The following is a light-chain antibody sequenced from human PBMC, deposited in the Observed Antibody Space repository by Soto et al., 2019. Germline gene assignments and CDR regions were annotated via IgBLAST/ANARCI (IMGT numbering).Light chain of an antibody. Sequence: IQLTQSPSSLSASVGDRVTITCRASQDISSSLAWYQQKPGKAPKLLIYTASTLQTGVPSRFSGSGSGTDFTLTISSLQPEDFATYYCQQINSYPITFGQGTRLEIK. V-gene: IGKV1-9*01. CDR3: QQINSYPIT. J-gene: IGKJ5*01. CDR1: QDISSS. CDR2: TAS.